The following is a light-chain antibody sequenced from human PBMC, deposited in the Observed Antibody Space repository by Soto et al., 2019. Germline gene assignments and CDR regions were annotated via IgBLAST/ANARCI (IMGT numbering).Light chain of an antibody. J-gene: IGKJ4*01. Sequence: DIQMTQSPSSVAASVGDRVTITCRASQGIGSWLAWYQQKPGKAPKLLISAASSLQGGVPSRFSGSASGTDFTLTISSLQPEDFATYYCQHAYSFPLTFGGGTKVEIK. CDR2: AAS. CDR3: QHAYSFPLT. V-gene: IGKV1-12*01. CDR1: QGIGSW.